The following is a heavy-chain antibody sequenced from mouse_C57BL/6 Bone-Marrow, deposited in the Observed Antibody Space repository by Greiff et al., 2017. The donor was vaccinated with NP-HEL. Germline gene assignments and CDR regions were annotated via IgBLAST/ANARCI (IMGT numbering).Heavy chain of an antibody. Sequence: EVQLQESGGGLVKPGGSLKLSCAASGFTFSDYGMHWVRQAPGKGLEWVAYISSGSSTIYYADTVKGRFTISRDNAKNTLFLQMTSLRSEDTAKYYCGVATDYAMDYWGQGTSVTVSS. CDR3: GVATDYAMDY. V-gene: IGHV5-17*01. D-gene: IGHD1-1*02. CDR2: ISSGSSTI. CDR1: GFTFSDYG. J-gene: IGHJ4*01.